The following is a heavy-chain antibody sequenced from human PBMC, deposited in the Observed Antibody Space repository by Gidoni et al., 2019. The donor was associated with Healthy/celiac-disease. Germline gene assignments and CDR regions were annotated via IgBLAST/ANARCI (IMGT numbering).Heavy chain of an antibody. CDR1: GFTFSSYG. Sequence: QVQLVESGGGVVQPGRSLRLSCAASGFTFSSYGMHWVRQAPGKGLEWVAVIWYDGSNKYYADSVKGRFTISRDNSKNTLYLQMNSLRAEDTAVYYCARDRKDYDFWSGYYIPYYYGMDVWGQGTTVTVSS. J-gene: IGHJ6*02. CDR3: ARDRKDYDFWSGYYIPYYYGMDV. CDR2: IWYDGSNK. D-gene: IGHD3-3*01. V-gene: IGHV3-33*01.